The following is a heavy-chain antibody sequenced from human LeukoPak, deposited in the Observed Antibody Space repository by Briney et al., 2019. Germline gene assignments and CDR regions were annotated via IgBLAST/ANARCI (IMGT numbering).Heavy chain of an antibody. CDR1: GFTFSSYW. Sequence: GGSLRLSCAASGFTFSSYWMSWVRQAPGKGLEWVANIKQDGSEKYYVDSVKGRFTISRDNAKNSLCLQMNSLRAEDTAVYYCARDFGTIAVAGIMDYWGQGTLVTVSS. V-gene: IGHV3-7*01. D-gene: IGHD6-19*01. CDR2: IKQDGSEK. J-gene: IGHJ4*02. CDR3: ARDFGTIAVAGIMDY.